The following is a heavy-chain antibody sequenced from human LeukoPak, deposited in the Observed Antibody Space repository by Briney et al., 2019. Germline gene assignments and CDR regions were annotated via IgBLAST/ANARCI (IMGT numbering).Heavy chain of an antibody. V-gene: IGHV1-2*02. CDR2: INPNSGGT. CDR1: GYTFTDYY. J-gene: IGHJ4*02. D-gene: IGHD1-1*01. Sequence: ASVKVSCKASGYTFTDYYLHWVRQAPGQGLEWMGWINPNSGGTNYAQKFQGRVTMTRDTSISTIYMELSRLRSDDTAVYYCARDDNHAFEYWGQGILVTVSS. CDR3: ARDDNHAFEY.